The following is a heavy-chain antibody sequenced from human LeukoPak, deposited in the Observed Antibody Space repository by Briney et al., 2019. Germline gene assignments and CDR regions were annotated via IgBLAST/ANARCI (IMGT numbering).Heavy chain of an antibody. CDR3: AKDGGSGSYSQY. Sequence: GGSLRLSCAASGFTFSSYGMSWVRQAPGKGLEWVSAISGSGGSTYYADSVKGRFTISRDNSKNTLYLQMNSLRAEDTAVYYCAKDGGSGSYSQYWGQGTLVTVSS. D-gene: IGHD3-10*01. CDR1: GFTFSSYG. CDR2: ISGSGGST. V-gene: IGHV3-23*01. J-gene: IGHJ4*02.